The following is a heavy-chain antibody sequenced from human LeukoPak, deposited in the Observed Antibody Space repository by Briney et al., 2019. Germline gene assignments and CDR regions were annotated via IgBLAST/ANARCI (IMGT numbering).Heavy chain of an antibody. CDR1: GGTFSSYA. D-gene: IGHD3-3*01. V-gene: IGHV1-69*05. Sequence: GASVKVSCKASGGTFSSYAISWVRQAPGQGLEWMGGIIPIFGTANYAQKFQGRVTITTDESTSTAYMELSSLRSEDTAVYYCARTYTIFGVVHDGLYDYWGQGTLVTVSS. CDR2: IIPIFGTA. CDR3: ARTYTIFGVVHDGLYDY. J-gene: IGHJ4*02.